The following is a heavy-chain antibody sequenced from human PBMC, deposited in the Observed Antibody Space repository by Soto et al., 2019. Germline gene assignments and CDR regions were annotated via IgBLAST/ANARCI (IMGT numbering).Heavy chain of an antibody. V-gene: IGHV1-2*02. Sequence: QVQLVQSGAEVKKPGSAVKVSCMASGYTFTGYFIHWVREVPGQGLDYMGWINPNTGGTDYAQKFQGRVTMTRDTSISTVFLQMKRLTSDDTAVYYCARVASWAARDWFGPWGQGTLVTVPS. CDR3: ARVASWAARDWFGP. CDR1: GYTFTGYF. J-gene: IGHJ5*02. CDR2: INPNTGGT. D-gene: IGHD2-15*01.